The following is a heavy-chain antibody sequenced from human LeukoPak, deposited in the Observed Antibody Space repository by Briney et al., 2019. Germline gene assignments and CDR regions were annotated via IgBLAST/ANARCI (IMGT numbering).Heavy chain of an antibody. Sequence: PGGSLRLSCAASEFXFSTNWMSWVRQAPGKGLEWVATVNQDGSDKYYVGSVKGRFTISRDNAKNSLYLQMNSLRAEDTAVYYCARYVGRPDYFDYWGQGTLVTVSS. V-gene: IGHV3-7*05. D-gene: IGHD3-10*02. CDR3: ARYVGRPDYFDY. J-gene: IGHJ4*02. CDR2: VNQDGSDK. CDR1: EFXFSTNW.